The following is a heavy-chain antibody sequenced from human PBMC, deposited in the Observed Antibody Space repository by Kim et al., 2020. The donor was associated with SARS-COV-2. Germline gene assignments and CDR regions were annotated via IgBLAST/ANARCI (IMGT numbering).Heavy chain of an antibody. CDR1: GFTFTNYF. D-gene: IGHD6-25*01. Sequence: ASVKVSCKASGFTFTNYFMHWVRQAPGQGLEWMGTINPSGAFTLFTQKYQGRVIITKDTSTSTVYMEVSSLRPEDTAVYFCAREAALIAAPQKNFDYWGQGTLVTVSS. CDR2: INPSGAFT. CDR3: AREAALIAAPQKNFDY. J-gene: IGHJ4*02. V-gene: IGHV1-46*01.